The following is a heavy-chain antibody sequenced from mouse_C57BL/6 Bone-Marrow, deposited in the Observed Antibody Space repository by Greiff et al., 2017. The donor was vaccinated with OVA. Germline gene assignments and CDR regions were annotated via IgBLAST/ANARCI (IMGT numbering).Heavy chain of an antibody. V-gene: IGHV1-11*01. D-gene: IGHD4-1*01. CDR1: GYTFTDHI. CDR2: IYPVSGET. CDR3: GGLGRGGAAWFAY. Sequence: VQLQQSGAELASPGASVTLSCKASGYTFTDHIMNWVKKRPGQGLEWIGRIYPVSGETNYNQKFMGKATFSVDRSSSTVYMVLNSLTSEDPAVYYCGGLGRGGAAWFAYWGQGTLVTVSA. J-gene: IGHJ3*01.